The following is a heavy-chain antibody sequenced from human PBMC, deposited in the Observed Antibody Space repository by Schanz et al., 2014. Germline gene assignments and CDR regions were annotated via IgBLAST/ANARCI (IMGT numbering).Heavy chain of an antibody. J-gene: IGHJ6*02. CDR3: ARELVTYYGSGPPTYPRLYGMDV. Sequence: QVHLVQSGAEVRKPGASVKVSCKASGYTFSSYGLSWVRQAPGQGLEWLGWITVYNGNTNYAQKLQGRVPMATDTSTSTAYMELRSLRSDDTAVYFCARELVTYYGSGPPTYPRLYGMDVWGQGTTVTVSS. CDR1: GYTFSSYG. D-gene: IGHD3-10*01. V-gene: IGHV1-18*04. CDR2: ITVYNGNT.